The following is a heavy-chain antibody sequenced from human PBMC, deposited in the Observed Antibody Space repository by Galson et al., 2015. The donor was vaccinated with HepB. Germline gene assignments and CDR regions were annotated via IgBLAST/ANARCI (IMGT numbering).Heavy chain of an antibody. D-gene: IGHD5/OR15-5a*01. Sequence: SETLSLTCAVYNGSFNGYNWNWIRQSPGKGLEWIGEFSHSGGTNYNPSLKSRVTISGDTSKNQLSLNLRSVTAADTAVYYCTRSSDVVSTYYWGQGTLVTVSS. J-gene: IGHJ4*02. CDR2: FSHSGGT. V-gene: IGHV4-34*01. CDR1: NGSFNGYN. CDR3: TRSSDVVSTYY.